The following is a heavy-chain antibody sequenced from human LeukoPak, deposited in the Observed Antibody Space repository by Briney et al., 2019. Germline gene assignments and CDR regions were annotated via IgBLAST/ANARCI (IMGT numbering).Heavy chain of an antibody. J-gene: IGHJ4*02. CDR3: ARDLGDYESSVERGYFDY. Sequence: GGSLRLSCAASGYPCSSYSMNWVRQAPGKGLVWVSSISSSSSYIYYTDSVKGRFTISRDNAKNSLYLQMNSLRAEDTAVYYCARDLGDYESSVERGYFDYWGQGTLVTVSS. V-gene: IGHV3-21*01. D-gene: IGHD3-22*01. CDR1: GYPCSSYS. CDR2: ISSSSSYI.